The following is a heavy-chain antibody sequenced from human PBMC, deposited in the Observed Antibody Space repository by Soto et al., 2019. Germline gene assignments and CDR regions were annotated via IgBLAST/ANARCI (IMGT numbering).Heavy chain of an antibody. D-gene: IGHD6-13*01. CDR3: ARGAAAGVRGGTNWFDP. Sequence: QVQLVQSGAEVKKPGASVKVSCKASGYTFTSYAMHWVRQAPGQRLEWMGWINAGNGNTKYSQKFQGRVTITRDTSASTAYMELSSLKPEDTAVYYCARGAAAGVRGGTNWFDPWGQGTQVTVSS. J-gene: IGHJ5*02. CDR1: GYTFTSYA. CDR2: INAGNGNT. V-gene: IGHV1-3*01.